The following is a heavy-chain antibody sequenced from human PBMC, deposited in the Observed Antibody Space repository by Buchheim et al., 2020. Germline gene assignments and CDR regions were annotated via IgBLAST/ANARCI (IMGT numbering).Heavy chain of an antibody. D-gene: IGHD2-21*02. CDR2: IYSSGNA. CDR1: GGSISRYY. J-gene: IGHJ4*02. Sequence: QVQLQESGPGLVKPSEPLSLTCSVSGGSISRYYWSWIRQPAGKGLELIGRIYSSGNANYSPSLRSRVTMSVDTSTNQVFLRLTSVTAADTAIYYCAREIITAIPDHWGQG. V-gene: IGHV4-4*07. CDR3: AREIITAIPDH.